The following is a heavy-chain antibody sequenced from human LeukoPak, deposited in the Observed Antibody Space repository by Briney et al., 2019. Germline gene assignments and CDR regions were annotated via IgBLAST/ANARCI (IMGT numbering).Heavy chain of an antibody. CDR3: ARVVVVPAAIEGGLDP. CDR1: GGSFSGYY. CDR2: INHSGST. Sequence: PSETLSLTCAVYGGSFSGYYWSWIRQPPGKGLEWIGEINHSGSTNYNPSLKSRVTIYVDTSKNQFSLKLSSVTAADTAVYYCARVVVVPAAIEGGLDPWGQGTLVTVSS. D-gene: IGHD2-2*01. V-gene: IGHV4-34*01. J-gene: IGHJ5*02.